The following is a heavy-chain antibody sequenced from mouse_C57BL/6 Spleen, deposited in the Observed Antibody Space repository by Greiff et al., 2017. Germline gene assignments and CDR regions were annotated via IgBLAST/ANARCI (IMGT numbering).Heavy chain of an antibody. CDR3: ARRGLD. Sequence: VQLQQPGAELVMPGASVKLSCKASGYTFTSYWMHWVKQRPGQGLEWIGEIDPSDSYTNYNQKFKGKSTLTVDKSSSTAYMQLSSLTSEDSAVYYCARRGLDWGQGTTLTVSS. J-gene: IGHJ2*01. V-gene: IGHV1-69*01. CDR1: GYTFTSYW. CDR2: IDPSDSYT. D-gene: IGHD3-1*01.